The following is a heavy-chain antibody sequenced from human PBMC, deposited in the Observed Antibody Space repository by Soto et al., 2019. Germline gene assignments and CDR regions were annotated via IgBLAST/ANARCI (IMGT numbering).Heavy chain of an antibody. CDR2: ISGSGGST. V-gene: IGHV3-23*01. CDR3: AKRELNYYDSSGSNSFDY. D-gene: IGHD3-22*01. CDR1: GFTFSSYA. J-gene: IGHJ4*02. Sequence: GGSLRLSCAASGFTFSSYAMSWVRQAPGKGLEWVSAISGSGGSTYYADSVKGRFTISRDNSKNTLYLQMNSLRAEDTAVYYCAKRELNYYDSSGSNSFDYWGQGTLVTVSS.